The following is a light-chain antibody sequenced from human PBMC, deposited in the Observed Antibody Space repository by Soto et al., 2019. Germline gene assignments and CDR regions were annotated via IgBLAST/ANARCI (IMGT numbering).Light chain of an antibody. CDR1: SSDVGSYNL. J-gene: IGLJ3*02. CDR2: EAT. CDR3: CAYAGSGTVV. Sequence: QSVLTQPASVSGSPEQSITISCTGTSSDVGSYNLVSWYQQHPGKATKVMIYEATKRPSGVSNRFSGSKSGNTASLTISGRQAEDEADYYCCAYAGSGTVVFGGGTKLTVL. V-gene: IGLV2-23*01.